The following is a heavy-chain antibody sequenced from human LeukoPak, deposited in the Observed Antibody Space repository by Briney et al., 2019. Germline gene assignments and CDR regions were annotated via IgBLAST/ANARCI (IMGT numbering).Heavy chain of an antibody. D-gene: IGHD3-16*01. V-gene: IGHV3-48*02. CDR1: GSIFSGSS. J-gene: IGHJ4*02. CDR2: ISSGSSTI. CDR3: ARDHPSYTYTAGIFD. Sequence: GGSLRLSCAVSGSIFSGSSMNWVRQAPGKGPEWLSYISSGSSTIHYADSVKGRFTISRDNARNSLYLQMNSLRDEDTAVYYCARDHPSYTYTAGIFDWGQGTLVTVSS.